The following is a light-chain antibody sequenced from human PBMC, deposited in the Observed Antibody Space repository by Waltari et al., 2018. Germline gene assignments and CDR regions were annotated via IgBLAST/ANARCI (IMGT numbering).Light chain of an antibody. Sequence: AIRLTQSPSSIAASTGDRVTITCRASQGVGCYLAWYPQKSGSAPKLLLYASSALEAEVPSRFGGSGSGTDFALTISCLQSEDFASYFCQQYYSYPVTFGQGTRV. CDR2: ASS. J-gene: IGKJ1*01. CDR1: QGVGCY. V-gene: IGKV1-8*01. CDR3: QQYYSYPVT.